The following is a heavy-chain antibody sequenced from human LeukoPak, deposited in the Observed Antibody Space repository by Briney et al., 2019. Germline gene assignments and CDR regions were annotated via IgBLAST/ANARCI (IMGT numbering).Heavy chain of an antibody. D-gene: IGHD6-19*01. Sequence: ASVKVSCKASGYTFTNYGLTWVRQAPGQGLEWMGWISVYNDKANYAQKFQGRVTMTADTSTRTAYLELRSLRSDDTAVYYCARTVAGGRYWYFDLWGRGTLVTVSS. CDR1: GYTFTNYG. V-gene: IGHV1-18*01. J-gene: IGHJ2*01. CDR2: ISVYNDKA. CDR3: ARTVAGGRYWYFDL.